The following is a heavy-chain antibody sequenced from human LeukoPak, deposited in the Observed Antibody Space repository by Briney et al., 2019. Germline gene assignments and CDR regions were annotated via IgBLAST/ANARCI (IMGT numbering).Heavy chain of an antibody. Sequence: SQTLSLTCTVSGGSISSGDYYWSWVRQPPGKGLEWVGYIYYSGSTYYNPSLKSRVTISVDTSKNQFSLKLSSVTAADTAVYYCARDRPGETNWFDPWGQGTLVTVSS. CDR3: ARDRPGETNWFDP. CDR2: IYYSGST. CDR1: GGSISSGDYY. D-gene: IGHD3-16*01. V-gene: IGHV4-30-4*01. J-gene: IGHJ5*02.